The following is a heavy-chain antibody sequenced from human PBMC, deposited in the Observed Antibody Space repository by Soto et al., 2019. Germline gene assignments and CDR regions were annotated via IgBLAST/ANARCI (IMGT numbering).Heavy chain of an antibody. CDR1: GYTFSSYA. CDR3: ARGWYYYDRTGYAFEY. J-gene: IGHJ4*02. D-gene: IGHD3-22*01. Sequence: SVRVSCKASGYTFSSYAISWVRQAPGQGLEWMGGIIPIFGTANYAQKFKGRVTITADKSTSTAYMELISLRSEDTAMYYCARGWYYYDRTGYAFEYLGQGTQVIVSS. CDR2: IIPIFGTA. V-gene: IGHV1-69*06.